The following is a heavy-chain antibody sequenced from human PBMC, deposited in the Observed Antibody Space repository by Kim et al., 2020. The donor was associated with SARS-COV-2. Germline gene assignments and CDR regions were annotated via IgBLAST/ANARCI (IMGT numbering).Heavy chain of an antibody. J-gene: IGHJ5*02. Sequence: GGSLRLSCAASGFTFSSYSMNWVRQAPGKGLEWVSSISSSSSYIYYADSVKGRFTISRDNAKNSLYLQMNSLRAEDTAVYYCAREGYYYDSSGGLAANWFDPWGQGTLVTVSS. CDR1: GFTFSSYS. CDR2: ISSSSSYI. CDR3: AREGYYYDSSGGLAANWFDP. D-gene: IGHD3-22*01. V-gene: IGHV3-21*01.